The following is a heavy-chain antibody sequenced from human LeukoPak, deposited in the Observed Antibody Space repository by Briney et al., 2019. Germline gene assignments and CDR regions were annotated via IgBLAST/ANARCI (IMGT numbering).Heavy chain of an antibody. CDR1: GGSMSRYY. V-gene: IGHV4-59*01. J-gene: IGHJ4*02. D-gene: IGHD6-19*01. Sequence: SETLSLTCSVSGGSMSRYYWSWIRQPPGKGLEWIGYIYYSGSTNYNPSLKSRVTISVDTSKKEFSLKLSSVTAEDTAVYFCARLEYSSGWYVYWGQGTLVTVSS. CDR3: ARLEYSSGWYVY. CDR2: IYYSGST.